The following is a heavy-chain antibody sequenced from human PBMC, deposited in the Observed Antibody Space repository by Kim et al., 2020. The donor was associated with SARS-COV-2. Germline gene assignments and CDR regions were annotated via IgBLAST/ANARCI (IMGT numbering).Heavy chain of an antibody. Sequence: GGSLRLSCAASGFTFSSYGMHWVRQAPGKGLEWVAVISYDGSNKYYADSVKGRFTISRDNSKNTLYLQMNSLRAEDTAVYYCAKSSTSWDYYYGMDVWGQGTTVTVSS. CDR3: AKSSTSWDYYYGMDV. V-gene: IGHV3-30*18. CDR1: GFTFSSYG. J-gene: IGHJ6*02. D-gene: IGHD2-2*01. CDR2: ISYDGSNK.